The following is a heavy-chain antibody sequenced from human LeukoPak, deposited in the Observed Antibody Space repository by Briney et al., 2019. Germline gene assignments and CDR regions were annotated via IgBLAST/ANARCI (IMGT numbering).Heavy chain of an antibody. J-gene: IGHJ4*02. CDR3: ASGLVTASLDFDY. CDR2: IYSSGST. V-gene: IGHV3-66*01. D-gene: IGHD2-21*02. Sequence: GGSLRLSCAASGFTVSSNYMIWVRQALGKGLEWVSIIYSSGSTYYADSVKGRFIISRDNSKNTLYLQMNSLRVEDTAVYYCASGLVTASLDFDYWGQGTLVTVSS. CDR1: GFTVSSNY.